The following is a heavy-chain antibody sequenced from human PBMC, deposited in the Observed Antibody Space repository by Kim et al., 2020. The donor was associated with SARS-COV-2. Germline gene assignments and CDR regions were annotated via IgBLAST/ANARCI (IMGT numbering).Heavy chain of an antibody. CDR1: GGTFSSYA. D-gene: IGHD1-7*01. CDR2: IIPIFGTA. Sequence: SVKVSCKASGGTFSSYAISWVRQAPGQGLEWMGGIIPIFGTANYAQKFQGRVTITADESTSTAYMELSSLRSEDTAVYYCARRELTGTTDRGTGAPFDYWGQGTLVTVSS. CDR3: ARRELTGTTDRGTGAPFDY. J-gene: IGHJ4*02. V-gene: IGHV1-69*13.